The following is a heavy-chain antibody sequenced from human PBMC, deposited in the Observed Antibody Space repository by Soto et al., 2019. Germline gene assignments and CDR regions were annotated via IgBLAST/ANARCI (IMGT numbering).Heavy chain of an antibody. CDR1: GFTFSSYS. CDR2: ISSSSSYI. V-gene: IGHV3-21*01. D-gene: IGHD3-9*01. Sequence: EVQLVESGGGLVKPGGSLRLSCAASGFTFSSYSMNWVRQAPGKGLEWVSSISSSSSYIYYADSVKGRFTISRDNAKHSLYLQMNSLRAEDTAVYYCASERTYYDIVTGYTNWFDPWGQGTLVTVSS. CDR3: ASERTYYDIVTGYTNWFDP. J-gene: IGHJ5*02.